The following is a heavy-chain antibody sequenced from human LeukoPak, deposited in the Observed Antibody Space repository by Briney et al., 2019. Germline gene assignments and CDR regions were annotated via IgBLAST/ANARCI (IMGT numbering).Heavy chain of an antibody. J-gene: IGHJ3*02. CDR1: GGSISSYS. CDR2: IFASGST. Sequence: SESLSLTCTVSGGSISSYSWSWIRQPAGKGLEWIGRIFASGSTKYNPSLKSRVTMSVETSKNQFSLKLSSVTAADTAVYYCAREGSAFDIWGQGTMVTVSS. CDR3: AREGSAFDI. V-gene: IGHV4-4*07.